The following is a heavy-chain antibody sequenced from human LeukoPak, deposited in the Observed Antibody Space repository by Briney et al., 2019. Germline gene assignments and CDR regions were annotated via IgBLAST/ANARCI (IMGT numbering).Heavy chain of an antibody. CDR2: IYYSGST. J-gene: IGHJ6*02. V-gene: IGHV4-31*03. CDR1: GGSISSGGYY. D-gene: IGHD3-3*01. Sequence: PSETLSLTCTVSGGSISSGGYYWSWIRQHPGKGLEWIGYIYYSGSTYYNPSLKSRVTISVDTSKNQFSLKLSSVTAADTAVYYCARGVLYYDFWSGYRPPGMDVWGQGTTVTVSS. CDR3: ARGVLYYDFWSGYRPPGMDV.